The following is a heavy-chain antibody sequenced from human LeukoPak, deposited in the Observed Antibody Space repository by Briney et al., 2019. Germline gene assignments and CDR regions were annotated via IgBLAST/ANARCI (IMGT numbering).Heavy chain of an antibody. V-gene: IGHV3-23*01. CDR3: YVFDWLSDAFDI. Sequence: GGFLRLSCAASGFTFSSYAMSWVRQAPGKGLEWVSAISGSGGSTYYADSVKGRFTISRDNSKNTLYLQMNSLRAEDTAVYYCYVFDWLSDAFDIWGQGTMVTVSS. J-gene: IGHJ3*02. D-gene: IGHD3-9*01. CDR2: ISGSGGST. CDR1: GFTFSSYA.